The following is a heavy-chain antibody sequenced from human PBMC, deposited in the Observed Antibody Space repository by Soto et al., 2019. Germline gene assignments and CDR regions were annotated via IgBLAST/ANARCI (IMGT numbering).Heavy chain of an antibody. CDR2: IGADGDT. CDR3: AKARLYYYYGIDV. Sequence: EVQLVESGGGLVQTGGSLRLSCEGSGFSFSSYDMHWVRQAAGKRLEWVAAIGADGDTYYSDSVKGRLTISRENTKNSLYLQMNSLRTGDTGVYHCAKARLYYYYGIDVWGQGTMVTVSS. J-gene: IGHJ6*02. V-gene: IGHV3-13*01. CDR1: GFSFSSYD.